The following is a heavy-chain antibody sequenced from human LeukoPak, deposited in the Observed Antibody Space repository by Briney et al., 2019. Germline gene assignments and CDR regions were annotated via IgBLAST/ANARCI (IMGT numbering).Heavy chain of an antibody. CDR2: ISGSGGST. Sequence: TSETLSLTCAVYGGSFSGYYWSWIRQPPGKGLEWVSAISGSGGSTYYADSVKGRSTISRDNSKNTLYLQMNSLRAEDTAVYYCANSQNSRDVPLDAFDIWGQGTMVTVSS. CDR3: ANSQNSRDVPLDAFDI. CDR1: GGSFSGYY. J-gene: IGHJ3*02. V-gene: IGHV3-23*01. D-gene: IGHD5-24*01.